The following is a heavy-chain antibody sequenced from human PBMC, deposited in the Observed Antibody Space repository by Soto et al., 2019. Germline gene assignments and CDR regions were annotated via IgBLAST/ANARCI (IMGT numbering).Heavy chain of an antibody. CDR1: GFTFDDYA. Sequence: RLSCAASGFTFDDYAMHWVRQAPGKGLEWVSGISWNSGSIGYADSVKGRFTISRDNAKNSLYLQMNSLRAEDTALYYCAKDMYSSHHYGMDVWGQGTTVTVSS. CDR3: AKDMYSSHHYGMDV. J-gene: IGHJ6*02. CDR2: ISWNSGSI. D-gene: IGHD6-13*01. V-gene: IGHV3-9*01.